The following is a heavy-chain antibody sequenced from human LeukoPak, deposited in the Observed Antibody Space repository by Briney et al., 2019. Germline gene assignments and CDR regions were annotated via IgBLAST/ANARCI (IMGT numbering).Heavy chain of an antibody. CDR3: ARSLHSSGYYDY. CDR1: GFTFSSYA. V-gene: IGHV3-30-3*01. J-gene: IGHJ4*02. CDR2: ISYDGSNK. Sequence: GGSLRLSCVASGFTFSSYAMHWVRQAPGKGLEWVAVISYDGSNKYYADSVKGRFTISRDNSKNTLYLQMNSLRAEDTAVYYCARSLHSSGYYDYWGQGTLVTVSS. D-gene: IGHD3-22*01.